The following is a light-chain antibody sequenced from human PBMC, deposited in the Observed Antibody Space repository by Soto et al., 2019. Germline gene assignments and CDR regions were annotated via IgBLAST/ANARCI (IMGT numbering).Light chain of an antibody. CDR2: NAS. CDR3: QHYNTYPWT. V-gene: IGKV1-5*03. Sequence: DIKMTQSPATRAASAGGGGTSTCRASQSISSWVAWYQQKPGKGPKLLIYNASNLESGVPSRFSGSGSGTEFTLTISSLQPGDFATYYCQHYNTYPWTFGHGTKVDIK. J-gene: IGKJ1*01. CDR1: QSISSW.